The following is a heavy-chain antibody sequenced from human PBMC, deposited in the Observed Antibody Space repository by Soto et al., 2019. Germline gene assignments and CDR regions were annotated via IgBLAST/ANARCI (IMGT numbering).Heavy chain of an antibody. Sequence: PGGSLRLSCAASGFTFSSYSMNWVRQAPGKGLEWVSSISSSSSYIYYADSVKGRFTISRDNAKNSLYLQMNSLRAEDTAVYYCARDTNTQLERPGYWGQGTLVTVSS. V-gene: IGHV3-21*01. CDR3: ARDTNTQLERPGY. CDR1: GFTFSSYS. D-gene: IGHD1-1*01. J-gene: IGHJ4*02. CDR2: ISSSSSYI.